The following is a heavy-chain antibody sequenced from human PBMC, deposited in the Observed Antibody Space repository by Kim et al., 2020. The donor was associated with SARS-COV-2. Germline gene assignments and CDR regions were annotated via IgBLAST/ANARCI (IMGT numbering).Heavy chain of an antibody. J-gene: IGHJ4*02. V-gene: IGHV3-7*04. CDR1: GFTFRSYW. CDR2: INQDGSQK. D-gene: IGHD2-15*01. CDR3: ARGIEATY. Sequence: GGSLRLSCAASGFTFRSYWMIWVRQAPGKGLKWVASINQDGSQKYYEDSLKGRFTISRDNAENSMYLQMNSLRVEDTAVYYCARGIEATYWGQGSLVTVSS.